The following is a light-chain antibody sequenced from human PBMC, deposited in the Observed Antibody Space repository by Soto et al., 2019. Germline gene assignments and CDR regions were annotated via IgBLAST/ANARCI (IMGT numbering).Light chain of an antibody. J-gene: IGLJ1*01. CDR1: SSDVGAHNF. CDR3: NSYTSSNTYV. V-gene: IGLV2-14*01. CDR2: EAS. Sequence: QSVLTQPASVSGSPGQAITISCSGSSSDVGAHNFVSWYQHHPGKAPKLMIYEASNRPSGVSNRFSGSKSGNTASLTISGLQAEDEADYYCNSYTSSNTYVFXSGTKVTVL.